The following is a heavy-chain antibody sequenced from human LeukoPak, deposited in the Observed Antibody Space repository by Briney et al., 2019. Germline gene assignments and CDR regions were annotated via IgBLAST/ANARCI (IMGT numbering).Heavy chain of an antibody. J-gene: IGHJ4*02. CDR1: GASLGGDF. D-gene: IGHD3/OR15-3a*01. CDR3: AKNEFRSFGLVHY. V-gene: IGHV4-4*07. CDR2: ISATGTS. Sequence: SETLSLTCTVSGASLGGDFWSWIRQPAGKTLEWIGRISATGTSDYNPSLKSRVTMSLDTSKNQFSLKLSSVTAADTAVYYCAKNEFRSFGLVHYWGQGALVTVSS.